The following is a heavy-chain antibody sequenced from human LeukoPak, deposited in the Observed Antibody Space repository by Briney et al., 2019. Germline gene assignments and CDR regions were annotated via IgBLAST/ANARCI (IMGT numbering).Heavy chain of an antibody. CDR2: ISRSGSTK. D-gene: IGHD2-15*01. J-gene: IGHJ6*03. Sequence: GGSLRLSCAASGFTVSSNYMSWVRQAPGKGLEWVSSISRSGSTKYYADSVKGRFTISRDNAKNSLFLQMNSLRAEDTAVYYCARVLRYCSGGNCYSGGLGYMDVWGKGTTVTISS. CDR1: GFTVSSNY. V-gene: IGHV3-11*01. CDR3: ARVLRYCSGGNCYSGGLGYMDV.